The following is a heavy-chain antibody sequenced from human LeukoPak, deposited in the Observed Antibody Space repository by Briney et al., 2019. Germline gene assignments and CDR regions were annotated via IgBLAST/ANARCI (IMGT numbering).Heavy chain of an antibody. D-gene: IGHD3-16*02. CDR1: GYTFTGYY. V-gene: IGHV1-2*02. Sequence: ASVKVSCKASGYTFTGYYMHWVRQAPGQGLEWMGWINPNSGGTNYAQKFHGRVTMTRDTSISTAYMELSRLRSDDTAVYYCARGEITSGGVIVLDSWGQGTLVTVSS. J-gene: IGHJ4*02. CDR3: ARGEITSGGVIVLDS. CDR2: INPNSGGT.